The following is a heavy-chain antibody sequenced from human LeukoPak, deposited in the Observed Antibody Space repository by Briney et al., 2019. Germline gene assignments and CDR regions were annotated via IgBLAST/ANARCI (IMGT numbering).Heavy chain of an antibody. CDR1: GGSISSYY. D-gene: IGHD3-16*02. Sequence: SSETLSLTCTVSGGSISSYYWSWIRQPPGKGLEWIGYTYYSGSTNYNPSLKSRVTISVDTSKNQFSLKLSSVTAADTAVYYCARGPPITFGGVIVFTGFDYWGQGTLVTVSS. J-gene: IGHJ4*02. CDR2: TYYSGST. CDR3: ARGPPITFGGVIVFTGFDY. V-gene: IGHV4-59*01.